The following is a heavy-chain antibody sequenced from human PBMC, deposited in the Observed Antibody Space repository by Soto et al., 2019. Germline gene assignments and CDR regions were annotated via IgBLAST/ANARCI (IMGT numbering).Heavy chain of an antibody. CDR3: AKGLEAAGTSVDY. V-gene: IGHV3-30*18. Sequence: QVQLVESGGGVVQPGRSLRLSCAASGFTFSSYGMHWVRQAPGKGLEWVAVISYDGSNKYYADSVKGRFTISRDNSKNPRYLKMNSLRAEDTAVYYCAKGLEAAGTSVDYWGQGTLVTVSS. CDR1: GFTFSSYG. J-gene: IGHJ4*02. D-gene: IGHD6-13*01. CDR2: ISYDGSNK.